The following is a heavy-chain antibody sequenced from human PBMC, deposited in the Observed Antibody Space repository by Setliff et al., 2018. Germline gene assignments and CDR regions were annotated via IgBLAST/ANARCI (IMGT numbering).Heavy chain of an antibody. D-gene: IGHD4-17*01. CDR1: GDSMSDSY. V-gene: IGHV4-4*08. CDR3: ARFYGDYQFDY. J-gene: IGHJ4*02. Sequence: SETLSLTCTVSGDSMSDSYWIWIRQAPGKGLENIAFIQTSGTTNYNPSLKSRVTISVDTSKNQFSLKLSSVTAADTAVYYCARFYGDYQFDYWGQGTLVTVSS. CDR2: IQTSGTT.